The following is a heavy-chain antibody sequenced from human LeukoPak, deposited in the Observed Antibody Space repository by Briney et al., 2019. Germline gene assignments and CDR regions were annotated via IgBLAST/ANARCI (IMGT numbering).Heavy chain of an antibody. CDR2: IYYSGNT. D-gene: IGHD2-15*01. J-gene: IGHJ4*02. CDR1: GGSISSGHYW. V-gene: IGHV4-39*01. CDR3: VRQRGVGSWSFVY. Sequence: PSETLSLTCTVSGGSISSGHYWWGWIRQPPGKGLDWIGSIYYSGNTHYNPSLQSRVTVSVDTSKNQFSLKLTSVTAADTAVYYCVRQRGVGSWSFVYWGQGNLVTVSS.